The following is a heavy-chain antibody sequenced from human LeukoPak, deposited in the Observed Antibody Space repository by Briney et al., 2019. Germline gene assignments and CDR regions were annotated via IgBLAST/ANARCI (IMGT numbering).Heavy chain of an antibody. CDR1: GIIFSNYG. CDR3: AASESYGWFRP. V-gene: IGHV3-30*03. D-gene: IGHD3-16*01. CDR2: ISYDETRE. Sequence: GGSLRLSCEASGIIFSNYGMHWVRQAPGKGLEWLAMISYDETREHYAESVKGRFTISRDNSKNTLYMEMRSLRFDDTAIYYCAASESYGWFRPWGQGTLVTVSS. J-gene: IGHJ5*02.